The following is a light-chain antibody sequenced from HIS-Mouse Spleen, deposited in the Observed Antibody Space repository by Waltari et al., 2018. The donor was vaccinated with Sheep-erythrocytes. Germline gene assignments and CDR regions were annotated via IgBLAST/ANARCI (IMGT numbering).Light chain of an antibody. J-gene: IGLJ2*01. CDR3: QVWDSSSDHGV. V-gene: IGLV3-21*03. CDR1: NIGSKS. Sequence: SYVLTQPPSVSVAPGKTARITCGGNNIGSKSVHWYQQKPGQAPVLVVHDDSDRPSAFPGRFSGSNSGNTATLTISRVEAGDEADYYCQVWDSSSDHGVFGGGTKLTVL. CDR2: DDS.